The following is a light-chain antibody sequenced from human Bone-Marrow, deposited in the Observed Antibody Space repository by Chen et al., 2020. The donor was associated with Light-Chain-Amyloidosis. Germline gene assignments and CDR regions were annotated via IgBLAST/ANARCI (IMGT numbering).Light chain of an antibody. Sequence: QSALTQPASVSGSPGQSITISCTGTSRDVGGDNHVSWYQQHPDKAPKLMIYEVTNRPSWVPVRFSVSKSDNTASLTISGLQTEYEADYFCSTYTITNTLVFGGGTRVTVL. V-gene: IGLV2-14*01. J-gene: IGLJ1*01. CDR3: STYTITNTLV. CDR2: EVT. CDR1: SRDVGGDNH.